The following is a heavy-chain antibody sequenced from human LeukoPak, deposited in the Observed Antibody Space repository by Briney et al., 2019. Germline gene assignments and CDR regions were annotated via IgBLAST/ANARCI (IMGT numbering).Heavy chain of an antibody. CDR3: AEGEGYYYGMDV. Sequence: GGSLRLSCAASGFTFDDYAMHWVRQAPGKGLEWVSGIRWNSGSIGYADSVKGRFTISRDNAKNSLYLQMNSLRAEDTALYYCAEGEGYYYGMDVWGQGTTVTVSS. CDR1: GFTFDDYA. J-gene: IGHJ6*02. CDR2: IRWNSGSI. V-gene: IGHV3-9*01.